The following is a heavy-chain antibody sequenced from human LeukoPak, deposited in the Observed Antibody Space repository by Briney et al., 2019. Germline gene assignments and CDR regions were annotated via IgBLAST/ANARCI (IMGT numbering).Heavy chain of an antibody. V-gene: IGHV1-18*01. Sequence: ASVKVSCKASGYTFTTYSISWVRQAPGQGLEWMGWISAYNGNTNLAQKLQGRLTMTTDTSTTTAYMELRSLRSDDTAVYYCAREGEQLVAYFDYWGQGTLVTVSS. CDR1: GYTFTTYS. J-gene: IGHJ4*02. CDR3: AREGEQLVAYFDY. D-gene: IGHD6-6*01. CDR2: ISAYNGNT.